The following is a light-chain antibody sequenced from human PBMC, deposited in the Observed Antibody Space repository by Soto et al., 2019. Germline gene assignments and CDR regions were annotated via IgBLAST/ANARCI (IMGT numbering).Light chain of an antibody. Sequence: QSVLTQPPSAYVTPGQRVTISCSGSSSNIGSNTVNWYKQLTGTAPKLLIYSNNQRPSGVPDRFSGYKSGTSASLAISGLQSEDEADYYCAAWDDSLNGVVFGGGTKLTVL. CDR3: AAWDDSLNGVV. CDR2: SNN. V-gene: IGLV1-44*01. CDR1: SSNIGSNT. J-gene: IGLJ2*01.